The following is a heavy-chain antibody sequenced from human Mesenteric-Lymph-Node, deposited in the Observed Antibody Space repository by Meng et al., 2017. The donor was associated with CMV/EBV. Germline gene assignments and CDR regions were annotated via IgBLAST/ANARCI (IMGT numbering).Heavy chain of an antibody. J-gene: IGHJ1*01. CDR1: TTYA. CDR2: INPDNDYT. CDR3: ARAFWDCSSGSCYEGRRYLQY. D-gene: IGHD2-2*01. V-gene: IGHV1-3*01. Sequence: TTYAIHWVRQAPGQRLEWMGWINPDNDYTKYSQKFQGRVTFTRDTSANTAYLDLSSLRSADTAVYYCARAFWDCSSGSCYEGRRYLQYWGQGTLVTVSS.